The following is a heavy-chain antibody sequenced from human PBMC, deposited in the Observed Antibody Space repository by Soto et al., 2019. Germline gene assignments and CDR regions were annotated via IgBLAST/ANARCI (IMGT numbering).Heavy chain of an antibody. CDR3: AREDGYNYDGNYYYYYYGMDV. CDR1: GYTFTSYG. V-gene: IGHV1-18*01. D-gene: IGHD5-12*01. Sequence: GASVKVSCKASGYTFTSYGISWVRQAPGQGLEWMGWISAYNGNTNYAQKLQGRVTMTTDTSTSTAYMELRSLRSDDTAVYYCAREDGYNYDGNYYYYYYGMDVWGQGTTVTVPS. CDR2: ISAYNGNT. J-gene: IGHJ6*02.